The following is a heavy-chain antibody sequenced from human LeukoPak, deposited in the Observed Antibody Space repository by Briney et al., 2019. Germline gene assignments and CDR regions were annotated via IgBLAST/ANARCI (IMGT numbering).Heavy chain of an antibody. CDR2: IYTGGST. D-gene: IGHD2-8*02. CDR1: GGSISRYY. Sequence: SETLSLSCTASGGSISRYYLSWLRQPAGKGLEWISRIYTGGSTNYTPSLKGRFTISGDKSKNQFSMNLRSVTAADMAVYHCARDDWWKWFDTWGEGTLVTVSS. V-gene: IGHV4-4*07. CDR3: ARDDWWKWFDT. J-gene: IGHJ5*02.